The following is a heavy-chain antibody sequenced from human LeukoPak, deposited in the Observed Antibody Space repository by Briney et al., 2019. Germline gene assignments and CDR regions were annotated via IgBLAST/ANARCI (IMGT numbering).Heavy chain of an antibody. V-gene: IGHV3-23*01. Sequence: PGGSLRLSCAASGFTFSSYAMSWVRQAPGKGLEWVSAISGSGGSTYYADSVKGRFTISRDNSKNTLYLQMNSLRAEDTAVYYCAKSRGIQLWPGVVDYWGQGTLVTVSS. CDR2: ISGSGGST. D-gene: IGHD5-18*01. J-gene: IGHJ4*02. CDR1: GFTFSSYA. CDR3: AKSRGIQLWPGVVDY.